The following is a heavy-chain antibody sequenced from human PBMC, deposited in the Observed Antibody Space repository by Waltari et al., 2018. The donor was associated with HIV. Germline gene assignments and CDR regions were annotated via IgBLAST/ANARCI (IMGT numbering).Heavy chain of an antibody. CDR3: TRTFGVVWGAPRFVDY. Sequence: EVRLLEPGGKIVTPGGSLRASCEVSGFSLSDSVMNWVRQAPGPGLHWVSSITSEADKTFYADALKGRATLSRANFKNTLFLEITNLRVEDTGTYYCTRTFGVVWGAPRFVDYWGRGTLVFVSS. V-gene: IGHV3-23*01. CDR2: ITSEADKT. J-gene: IGHJ4*02. CDR1: GFSLSDSV. D-gene: IGHD3-16*01.